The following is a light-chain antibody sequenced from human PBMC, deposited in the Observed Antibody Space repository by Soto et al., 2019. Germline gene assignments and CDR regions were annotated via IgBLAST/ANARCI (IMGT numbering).Light chain of an antibody. J-gene: IGKJ2*01. V-gene: IGKV3-20*01. CDR2: GAS. CDR1: QSVDINY. CDR3: QHYYLSSYT. Sequence: EIVLTHSPGILSLSPGERATLSCRASQSVDINYLAWYQQRPGQAPRLLTHGASSRATGIPDRFSGSGSGRACTLTIRPLEPEDFAVNDCQHYYLSSYTFGQGTKREIK.